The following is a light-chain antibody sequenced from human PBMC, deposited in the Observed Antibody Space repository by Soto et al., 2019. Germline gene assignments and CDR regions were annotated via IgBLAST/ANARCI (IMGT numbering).Light chain of an antibody. CDR2: DSA. CDR1: QSVSSY. J-gene: IGKJ3*01. Sequence: EIVLTRSPATLSLSPGERATLSFRASQSVSSYLAWYQQKPGQAPRLLIYDSANRATGIPARFSGSGSGTDFTLTLSSLEPEDFAVYYSKQRSNXPPTFGPGTKVXI. V-gene: IGKV3-11*01. CDR3: KQRSNXPPT.